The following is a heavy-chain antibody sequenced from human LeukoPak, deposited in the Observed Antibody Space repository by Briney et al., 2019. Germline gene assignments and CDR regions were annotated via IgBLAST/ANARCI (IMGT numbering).Heavy chain of an antibody. CDR1: GFSFSTYW. CDR2: IKEDGSEE. V-gene: IGHV3-7*01. Sequence: PGGSLRLSCAASGFSFSTYWMSWGRQAPGKGLEWVASIKEDGSEEYYVDSVKGRFTISRDNAKNSLYLQMNSLRAEDTAVYYCARSSGYDSSGYSVSDAFDIWGQGTMVTVSS. CDR3: ARSSGYDSSGYSVSDAFDI. J-gene: IGHJ3*02. D-gene: IGHD3-22*01.